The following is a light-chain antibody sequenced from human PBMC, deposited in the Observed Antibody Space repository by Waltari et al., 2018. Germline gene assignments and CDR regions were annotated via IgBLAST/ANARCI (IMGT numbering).Light chain of an antibody. J-gene: IGKJ1*01. CDR2: WAS. Sequence: DIVMTQSPDSLAVSLGERATINGKSSQSVLYSSNNNNYLAWYRQKPGQPPKLLFYWASTRASGVPDRFSGSGSGTDFTLNISSLQAEDVAVYYCQQYYTTPRTFGQGTTVEIK. CDR3: QQYYTTPRT. V-gene: IGKV4-1*01. CDR1: QSVLYSSNNNNY.